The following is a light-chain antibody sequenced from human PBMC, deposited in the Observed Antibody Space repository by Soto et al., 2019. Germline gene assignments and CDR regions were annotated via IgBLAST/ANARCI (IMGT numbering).Light chain of an antibody. J-gene: IGLJ1*01. CDR1: SSDVGGYNY. Sequence: QSALTQPASVSGPPGQSITISCTGTSSDVGGYNYVSWYKQHPGKAPKPMIYEVTNRPSGVSNRFSGSKSGNTASLTISGLQAEDEADYYCSSYTSSSTLYVFGTGTKVTVL. CDR3: SSYTSSSTLYV. V-gene: IGLV2-14*01. CDR2: EVT.